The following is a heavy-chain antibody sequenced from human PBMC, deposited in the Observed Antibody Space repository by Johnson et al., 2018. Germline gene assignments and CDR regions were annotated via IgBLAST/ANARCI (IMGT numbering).Heavy chain of an antibody. CDR1: GFTFSDYG. CDR3: SKGKSRVGGGEGFHYYYYMDV. D-gene: IGHD3-10*01. CDR2: MSYDGRNK. Sequence: QVQLVESGGGVVQPGRSLRLSCAASGFTFSDYGIHWVRQAPGKGLEWVAVMSYDGRNKYYADSVKGRFTISRDNSNNTLHLQMNNLRAEDTALYYCSKGKSRVGGGEGFHYYYYMDVWGKGTKVTVSS. J-gene: IGHJ6*03. V-gene: IGHV3-30*18.